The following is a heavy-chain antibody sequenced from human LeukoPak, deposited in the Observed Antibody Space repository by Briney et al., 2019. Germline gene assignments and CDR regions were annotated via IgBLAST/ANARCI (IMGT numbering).Heavy chain of an antibody. CDR3: AREVYYGSGNWFDR. Sequence: GGSLRLSCSASGFTFSSYWMHGVRQVPGKGLVWVSRIKSDGSSTSYADSVKGRFTISRDNVKNMLYLHMNSLRVEDTAVYYCAREVYYGSGNWFDRWGQGTLVTVSS. V-gene: IGHV3-74*01. J-gene: IGHJ5*02. CDR2: IKSDGSST. D-gene: IGHD3-10*01. CDR1: GFTFSSYW.